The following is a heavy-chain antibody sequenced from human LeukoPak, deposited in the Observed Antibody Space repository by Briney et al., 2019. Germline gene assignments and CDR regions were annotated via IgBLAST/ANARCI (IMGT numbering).Heavy chain of an antibody. J-gene: IGHJ3*02. CDR2: IYYSGST. V-gene: IGHV4-59*12. CDR3: ARDTKRRPDSSSPGVGAFDI. Sequence: PSETLSLTCTVSGGSISGYHWSWIRQPPGKGLDWIAFIYYSGSTNYNPSLKSRITISLDTSKNQFSLKLSSVTAADTAVYYCARDTKRRPDSSSPGVGAFDIWGQGTMVTVSS. CDR1: GGSISGYH. D-gene: IGHD6-13*01.